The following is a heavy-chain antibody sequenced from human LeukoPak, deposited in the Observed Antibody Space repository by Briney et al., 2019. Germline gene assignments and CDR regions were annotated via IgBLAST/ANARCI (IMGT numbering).Heavy chain of an antibody. V-gene: IGHV4-39*07. D-gene: IGHD3-10*01. CDR1: GGSISSSSYY. CDR3: ARERLLWFGEYQKPHDY. CDR2: INHSGST. J-gene: IGHJ4*02. Sequence: PSETLSLTCTVSGGSISSSSYYWAWIRQPPGKGLEWIGEINHSGSTNYNPSLKSRVTISVDTSKNQFSLKLSSVTAADTAVYYCARERLLWFGEYQKPHDYWGQGTLVTVSS.